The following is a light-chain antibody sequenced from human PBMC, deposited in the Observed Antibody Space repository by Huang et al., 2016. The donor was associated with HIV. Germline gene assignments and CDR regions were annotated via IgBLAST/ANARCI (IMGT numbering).Light chain of an antibody. CDR2: GAS. CDR1: QSVSSSY. Sequence: EIVLPQSPGTLSLSPGESATLSCRASQSVSSSYLAWYQQKPGQAPRHLIYGASSRATGIPDRCSGSGSGTDFTLTISRLEPEDFAVYYCQQYGSSPRLTFGGGTKVEI. V-gene: IGKV3-20*01. J-gene: IGKJ4*01. CDR3: QQYGSSPRLT.